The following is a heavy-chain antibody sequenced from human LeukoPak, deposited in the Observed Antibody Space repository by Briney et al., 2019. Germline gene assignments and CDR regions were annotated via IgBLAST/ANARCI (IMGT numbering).Heavy chain of an antibody. V-gene: IGHV3-21*01. J-gene: IGHJ4*02. Sequence: GGSLRLSCAASGFTFSSYTMNWVRQAPGKGLEWVSAISSSGSYIYYEDSVKGRLTISRHNAKRSLYLQMNSLRAEDTAVYYCARDQDDILTGYYPVQFDYWGQGTLVTVSS. CDR1: GFTFSSYT. CDR3: ARDQDDILTGYYPVQFDY. D-gene: IGHD3-9*01. CDR2: ISSSGSYI.